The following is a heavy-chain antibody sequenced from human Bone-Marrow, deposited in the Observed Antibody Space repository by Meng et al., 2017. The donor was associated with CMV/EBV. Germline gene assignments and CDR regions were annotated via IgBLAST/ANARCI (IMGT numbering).Heavy chain of an antibody. Sequence: SETLSLTCAVSGGSISSSNWWSWVRQPPGKGLEWIGEIYHSGSTNYNPSLKSRVTISVDTSKNQFSLKLSSVTAADTAVYYCARGGVLRYCGWSRRNWFDPWGQGTLVTVSS. CDR2: IYHSGST. CDR1: GGSISSSNW. CDR3: ARGGVLRYCGWSRRNWFDP. D-gene: IGHD3-9*01. J-gene: IGHJ5*02. V-gene: IGHV4-4*02.